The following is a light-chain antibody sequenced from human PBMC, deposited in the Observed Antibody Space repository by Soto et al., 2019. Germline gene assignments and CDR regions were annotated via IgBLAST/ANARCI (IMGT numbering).Light chain of an antibody. J-gene: IGKJ1*01. CDR3: QQYDNLWT. Sequence: DIQMTQSPSTLSASVGDRVTISCRASQTIGSWLAWYQQKPGKAPKLLIYKASTLESGVPSRFSRSGSGTEFTLTISSLQPDDFATYYCQQYDNLWTFGQGTKVEIK. CDR2: KAS. CDR1: QTIGSW. V-gene: IGKV1-5*03.